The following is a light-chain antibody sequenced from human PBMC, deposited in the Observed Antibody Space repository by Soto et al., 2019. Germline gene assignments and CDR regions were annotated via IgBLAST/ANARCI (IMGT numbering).Light chain of an antibody. CDR2: EGS. CDR1: SRDVGSYNL. J-gene: IGLJ7*01. CDR3: CSYAGSSTYAV. V-gene: IGLV2-23*01. Sequence: QSALTQPASVSGSPGQPITISCTGTSRDVGSYNLVSWYQQHPGKAPKLMIYEGSKRPSGVSNRFSGSKSGNTASLTISGLQAEDEADYYCCSYAGSSTYAVFGGGTQLTVL.